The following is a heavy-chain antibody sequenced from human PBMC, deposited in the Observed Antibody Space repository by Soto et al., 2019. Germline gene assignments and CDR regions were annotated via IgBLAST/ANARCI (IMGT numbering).Heavy chain of an antibody. D-gene: IGHD4-4*01. J-gene: IGHJ4*02. CDR1: GGSISGYY. CDR2: IDYYGST. V-gene: IGHV4-59*12. Sequence: SETLSLTCTVSGGSISGYYWSWIRQHPGKRLEWIGYIDYYGSTNYNPSLKSRVTISVDTSKNQFSLKLSSVTAADTAVYYCARAGLQQDIDSWGQGTLVTVSS. CDR3: ARAGLQQDIDS.